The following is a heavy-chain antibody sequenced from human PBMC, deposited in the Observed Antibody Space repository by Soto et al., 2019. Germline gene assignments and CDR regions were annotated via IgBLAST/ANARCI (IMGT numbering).Heavy chain of an antibody. CDR1: GSTFTSFA. V-gene: IGHV1-8*01. J-gene: IGHJ6*03. Sequence: QVQLVQSGAEVKKPGASVKVSCKASGSTFTSFAINWVRQATGQGLEWMGWMNPNSGNAGYAQKFQGRVIMTTNTSISTAYMELSSLRSEDTAVYFCARGGNYYYYMDVWGKGTTVTVSS. CDR2: MNPNSGNA. CDR3: ARGGNYYYYMDV.